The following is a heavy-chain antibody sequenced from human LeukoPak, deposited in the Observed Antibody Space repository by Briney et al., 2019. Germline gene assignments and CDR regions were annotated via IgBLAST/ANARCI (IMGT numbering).Heavy chain of an antibody. Sequence: SETLSLTCTVSGGSISSSSYYWGWIRQPPGKGLEWIGSIYYSGSTYYNPSLKSRVTISVDMSKNQFSLKLSSVTAADTAVYYCARDVVGATPRGYYYYYMDVWGKGTTVTVSS. V-gene: IGHV4-39*07. CDR2: IYYSGST. J-gene: IGHJ6*03. D-gene: IGHD1-26*01. CDR1: GGSISSSSYY. CDR3: ARDVVGATPRGYYYYYMDV.